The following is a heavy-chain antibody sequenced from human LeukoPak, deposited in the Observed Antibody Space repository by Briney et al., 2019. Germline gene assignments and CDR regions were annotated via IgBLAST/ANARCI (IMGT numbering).Heavy chain of an antibody. D-gene: IGHD5-18*01. V-gene: IGHV4-34*01. CDR2: INHSGNT. CDR3: ARGLRRYSKAFPFDY. J-gene: IGHJ4*02. CDR1: GFTFSSYA. Sequence: GSLRLSCAASGFTFSSYAMSWIRQPPGKGLEWIGEINHSGNTIYNPSLKSRVTISVDTSKNQFSLRLSSVTAADTTVYYCARGLRRYSKAFPFDYWGQGTLVTVSS.